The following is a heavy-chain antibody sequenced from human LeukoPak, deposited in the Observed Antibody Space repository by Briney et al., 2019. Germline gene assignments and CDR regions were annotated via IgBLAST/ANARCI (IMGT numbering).Heavy chain of an antibody. CDR2: INPNSGGT. V-gene: IGHV1-2*06. J-gene: IGHJ4*02. Sequence: GASVKVSCKASGYTFTGYSMHWVRQAPGRGLEWLGQINPNSGGTNYAQNFQGRVTMTRDTSVSTAYMELSRLRSDDTAVYYCARMFGPDAGFDYWGQGTLVPVSS. CDR3: ARMFGPDAGFDY. D-gene: IGHD3-16*01. CDR1: GYTFTGYS.